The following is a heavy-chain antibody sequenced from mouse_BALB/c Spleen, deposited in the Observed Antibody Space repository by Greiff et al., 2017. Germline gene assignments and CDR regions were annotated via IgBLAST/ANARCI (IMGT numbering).Heavy chain of an antibody. Sequence: EVKLQESGAELVKPGASVKMSCKASGYTFTSYVMHWVKQKPGQGLEWIGYINPYNDGTKYNEKFKGKATLTSDKSSSTAYMELSSLTSEDSAVYYCARDYYGSSYDFDYWGQGTTLTVSS. CDR3: ARDYYGSSYDFDY. D-gene: IGHD1-1*01. J-gene: IGHJ2*01. V-gene: IGHV1-14*01. CDR2: INPYNDGT. CDR1: GYTFTSYV.